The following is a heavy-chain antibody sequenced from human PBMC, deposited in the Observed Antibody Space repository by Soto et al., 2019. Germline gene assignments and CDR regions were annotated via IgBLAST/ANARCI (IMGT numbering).Heavy chain of an antibody. CDR1: GFAFSTYG. D-gene: IGHD3-16*01. Sequence: GGSLRLSCAASGFAFSTYGLHWVRQAPGKELEWVAIITSDVNYKYYADSVKGRFTISRDNSKNTLFLQMNSLRAEDTAVYYWAKGGSFDIWGQGTLVTV. CDR2: ITSDVNYK. V-gene: IGHV3-30*18. CDR3: AKGGSFDI. J-gene: IGHJ4*02.